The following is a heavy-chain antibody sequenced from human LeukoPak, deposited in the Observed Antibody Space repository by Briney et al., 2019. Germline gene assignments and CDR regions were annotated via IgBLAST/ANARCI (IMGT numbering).Heavy chain of an antibody. CDR2: SYYTGVT. Sequence: PSETLSLTCTVSGGPISDYYWSWIRQPPGKGLEWIGYSYYTGVTNYNPSLKSRVTISVDTPKRQFTLNLTSVTSADTAVYYCARLHLDYLDLWGQGAVVTVSS. CDR3: ARLHLDYLDL. D-gene: IGHD5-12*01. V-gene: IGHV4-59*01. CDR1: GGPISDYY. J-gene: IGHJ1*01.